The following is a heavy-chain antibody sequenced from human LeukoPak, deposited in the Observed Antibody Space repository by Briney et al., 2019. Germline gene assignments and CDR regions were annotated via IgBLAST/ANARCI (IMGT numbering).Heavy chain of an antibody. CDR1: GGSISSYY. D-gene: IGHD3-22*01. CDR2: IYYSGST. J-gene: IGHJ4*02. V-gene: IGHV4-59*01. Sequence: SETLSLTCTVSGGSISSYYWSWIRQPPGKGLEWIGYIYYSGSTNYNPSLKSRVTISVDTSKNQFSLKLSSVTAADTAVYYCARVYYDSSGYGLDYWGQGTLVTVSP. CDR3: ARVYYDSSGYGLDY.